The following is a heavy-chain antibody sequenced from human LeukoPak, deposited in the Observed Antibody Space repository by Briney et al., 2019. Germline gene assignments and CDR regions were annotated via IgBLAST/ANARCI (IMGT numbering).Heavy chain of an antibody. D-gene: IGHD3-16*01. CDR3: ARDFGAHYGMDV. J-gene: IGHJ6*02. CDR1: GGSISSGSYY. Sequence: SETLSLTCTVSGGSISSGSYYWSWIRQPAGKGLEWIGRIYTSGSTNYNPSLKSRVTISVDTSKNQFSLKLSSVTAADTAVYYCARDFGAHYGMDVWGQGTTVTVPS. V-gene: IGHV4-61*02. CDR2: IYTSGST.